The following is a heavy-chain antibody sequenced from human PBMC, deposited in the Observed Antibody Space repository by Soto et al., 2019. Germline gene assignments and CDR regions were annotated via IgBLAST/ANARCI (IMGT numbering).Heavy chain of an antibody. CDR3: AKDGSGYSYGYGYFDY. CDR2: ISYDGSNK. V-gene: IGHV3-30*18. CDR1: GFTFSSYG. D-gene: IGHD5-18*01. J-gene: IGHJ4*02. Sequence: SLRLSCAASGFTFSSYGMHWVRQAPGKGLEWVAVISYDGSNKYYADSVKGRFTISRDNSKNTLYLQMNSLRAEDTAVYYCAKDGSGYSYGYGYFDYWGQGTQV.